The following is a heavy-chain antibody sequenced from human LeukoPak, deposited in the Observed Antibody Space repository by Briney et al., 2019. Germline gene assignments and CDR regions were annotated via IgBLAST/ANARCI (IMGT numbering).Heavy chain of an antibody. J-gene: IGHJ4*02. V-gene: IGHV5-51*01. CDR3: ASHYYYGSGPQGGFAY. CDR2: IYPGDSDT. CDR1: GYSFTSYW. D-gene: IGHD3-10*01. Sequence: PGESLKISCKGSGYSFTSYWIGWVRQMPGKGLEWMGIIYPGDSDTRYSPSFQGQVTISADKSISTAYLQWSRLKASDTAMYYCASHYYYGSGPQGGFAYWGQGTLVTVSS.